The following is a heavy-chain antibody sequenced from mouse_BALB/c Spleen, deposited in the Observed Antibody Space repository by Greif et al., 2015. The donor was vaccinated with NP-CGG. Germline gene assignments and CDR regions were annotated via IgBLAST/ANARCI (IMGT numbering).Heavy chain of an antibody. J-gene: IGHJ4*01. CDR3: ARHYGYAMDY. CDR2: ISNGGGST. Sequence: EVQLVESGGGLVQPGGSLKLSCATSGFTFSDYYMYWVRQTPEKRLEWVAYISNGGGSTYYPDTVKGRFTISRDNAKNPLYLQMSRLKSEDTAMYYCARHYGYAMDYWGQGTSVTVSS. V-gene: IGHV5-12*02. D-gene: IGHD1-1*01. CDR1: GFTFSDYY.